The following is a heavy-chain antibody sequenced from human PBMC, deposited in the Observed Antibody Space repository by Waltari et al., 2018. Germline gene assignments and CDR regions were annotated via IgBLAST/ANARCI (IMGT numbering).Heavy chain of an antibody. V-gene: IGHV4-38-2*01. J-gene: IGHJ4*02. D-gene: IGHD2-8*01. CDR3: ARSSPEGVYFDY. CDR1: GYSISSGYY. Sequence: QVQLQESGPGLVKPAETLSLTCAVPGYSISSGYYWDWIRQPPGKGLEWIGKIHHSGSTYYNPSLKSQVTISVDTSKNQFSLNLRSVTAADTAVYYCARSSPEGVYFDYWGQGTLVTVSS. CDR2: IHHSGST.